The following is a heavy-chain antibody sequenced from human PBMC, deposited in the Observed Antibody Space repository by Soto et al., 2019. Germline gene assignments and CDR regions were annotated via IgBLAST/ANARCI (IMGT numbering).Heavy chain of an antibody. V-gene: IGHV3-33*01. CDR3: ARDVWDSSGWYYFDW. D-gene: IGHD6-19*01. J-gene: IGHJ4*02. CDR2: IYFDGSNK. CDR1: GFTFSRYG. Sequence: QVQLVESGGGVVQPGESLRLSCAASGFTFSRYGMHWVRQAPGEGLEGAALIYFDGSNKFYADSVKGRFTISRDNSKETLYLQMNSLRAEDTAVYFCARDVWDSSGWYYFDWWGQGTLVTVSS.